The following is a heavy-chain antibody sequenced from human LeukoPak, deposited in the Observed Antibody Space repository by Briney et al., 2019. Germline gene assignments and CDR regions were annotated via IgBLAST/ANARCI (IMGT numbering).Heavy chain of an antibody. CDR1: GFTFDSFA. J-gene: IGHJ4*02. CDR3: AKDDGWIYFNH. D-gene: IGHD3-10*01. Sequence: GGSLRLSCAASGFTFDSFAINWVRQAPGKGLEWVSAISPGGEILYYADSVKGRFTISRDNSKDTVSLQMHSLRAEDTATYYCAKDDGWIYFNHWGQGTLVTVSS. CDR2: ISPGGEIL. V-gene: IGHV3-23*01.